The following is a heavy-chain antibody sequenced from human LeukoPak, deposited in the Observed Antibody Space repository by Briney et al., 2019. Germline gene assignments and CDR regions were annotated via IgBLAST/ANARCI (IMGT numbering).Heavy chain of an antibody. V-gene: IGHV3-7*05. J-gene: IGHJ4*02. CDR2: INQDGSER. Sequence: PGGSLRLSCAASGLTFIRYWMTWVRQAPGKGLEWVAIINQDGSERYYVDSVKGRFTISRDSAKNSLYLQMNSLRAEDTAVYYCAKIGISAADPFDYWGQGTLVTVSS. CDR1: GLTFIRYW. D-gene: IGHD6-13*01. CDR3: AKIGISAADPFDY.